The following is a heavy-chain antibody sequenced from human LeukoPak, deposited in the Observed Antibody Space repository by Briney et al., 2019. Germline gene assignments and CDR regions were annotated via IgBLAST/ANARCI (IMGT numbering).Heavy chain of an antibody. CDR1: GGSISSGSYY. CDR3: ARVPTYEIAAARVGYAFDI. CDR2: IYTSGST. J-gene: IGHJ3*02. Sequence: SETLSLTCTVSGGSISSGSYYWSWIRQPAGKGLEWIGRIYTSGSTNYNPSLKSRVTISVDTSKNQFSLDLSSVTAADTAVYYCARVPTYEIAAARVGYAFDIWGQGTMVTVSS. D-gene: IGHD6-13*01. V-gene: IGHV4-61*02.